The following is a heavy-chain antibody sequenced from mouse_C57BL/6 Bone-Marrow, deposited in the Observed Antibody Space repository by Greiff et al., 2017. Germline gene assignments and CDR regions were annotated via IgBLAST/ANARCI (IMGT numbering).Heavy chain of an antibody. V-gene: IGHV1-64*01. D-gene: IGHD2-1*01. J-gene: IGHJ1*03. CDR2: IHPNSGST. Sequence: QVQLQQPGAGLVKPGASVKLSCKAPAYTFPSYWMHWVKQRPGQGLEWIGMIHPNSGSTNYNEKFTSKAPLTIDKSSSTAYMQLSSLTPEDSAVYYCANYGRRYFDVWGTGTTVTVSS. CDR3: ANYGRRYFDV. CDR1: AYTFPSYW.